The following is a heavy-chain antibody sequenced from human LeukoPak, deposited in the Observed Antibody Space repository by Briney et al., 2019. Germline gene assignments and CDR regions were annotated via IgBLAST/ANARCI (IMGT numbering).Heavy chain of an antibody. D-gene: IGHD3-10*01. CDR3: AKDFLRITMVRGVIITSAFDI. V-gene: IGHV3-30*18. CDR2: ISYHGSNK. J-gene: IGHJ3*02. Sequence: PGRSLRLSCAASGFTSSSYGMHWVRQAPGKGLEWVAVISYHGSNKYYADSVKGRFTISRDNSKNTLYLQMNSLRAEDTAVYYCAKDFLRITMVRGVIITSAFDIWGQGTMVTVSS. CDR1: GFTSSSYG.